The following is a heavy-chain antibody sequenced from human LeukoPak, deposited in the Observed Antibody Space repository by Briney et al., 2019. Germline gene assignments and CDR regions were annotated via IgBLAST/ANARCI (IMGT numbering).Heavy chain of an antibody. J-gene: IGHJ4*02. V-gene: IGHV3-23*01. Sequence: PGGSLRLSCAASGFTFSSYGMSWVRQAPGKGLEWVSAISGSGGSTYYADSVKGRFTISRDNSKNTLYLQMNSLRAEDTAVYYCARSNSYSYGYLDYWGQGTLVTVSS. CDR1: GFTFSSYG. CDR2: ISGSGGST. CDR3: ARSNSYSYGYLDY. D-gene: IGHD5-18*01.